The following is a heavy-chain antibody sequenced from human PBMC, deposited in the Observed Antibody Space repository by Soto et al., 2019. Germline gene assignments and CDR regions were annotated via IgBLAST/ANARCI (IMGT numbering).Heavy chain of an antibody. J-gene: IGHJ6*02. Sequence: ASVKVSCKASGYTFTGYYMHWVRQAPGQGLEWMGIINPSGGSTSYAQKFQGRVTMTRDTSTSTVYMELSSLRSEDTAVYYCARVFRDILTGYIYYYYGMDVWSQGATVTVSS. V-gene: IGHV1-46*01. CDR3: ARVFRDILTGYIYYYYGMDV. CDR2: INPSGGST. CDR1: GYTFTGYY. D-gene: IGHD3-9*01.